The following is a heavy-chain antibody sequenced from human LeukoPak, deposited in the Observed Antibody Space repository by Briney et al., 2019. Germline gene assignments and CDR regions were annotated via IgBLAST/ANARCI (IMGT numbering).Heavy chain of an antibody. CDR1: GFTFSSYS. J-gene: IGHJ4*02. V-gene: IGHV3-21*01. D-gene: IGHD2-15*01. Sequence: GGSLRLSCAASGFTFSSYSMNWVRQAPGKGLEWVSSISSSSGYIYYADSVKGRFTISRDNTKNSLYLQMNSLRAEDTAVYYCAKDGAPYCRGGTCYSAADYWGQGTLVTVSS. CDR2: ISSSSGYI. CDR3: AKDGAPYCRGGTCYSAADY.